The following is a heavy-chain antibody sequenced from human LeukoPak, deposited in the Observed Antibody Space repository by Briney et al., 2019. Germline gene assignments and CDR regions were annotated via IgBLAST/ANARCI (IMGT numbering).Heavy chain of an antibody. V-gene: IGHV4-61*02. CDR2: IYTSGST. CDR3: AIDLDVVFYDRIGYTVYHNSFDI. CDR1: GDPISSGSYY. Sequence: PSQTLSLTCTVSGDPISSGSYYWGWIRQPAGKGLEWIGRIYTSGSTNYNPSLKSRVTISVDTSKNQFSLKLSSVTAADTPVYYCAIDLDVVFYDRIGYTVYHNSFDIWGQGTMVTVSS. J-gene: IGHJ3*02. D-gene: IGHD3-22*01.